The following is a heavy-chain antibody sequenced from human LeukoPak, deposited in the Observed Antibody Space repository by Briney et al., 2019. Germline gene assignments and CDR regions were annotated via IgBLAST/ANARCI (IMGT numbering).Heavy chain of an antibody. D-gene: IGHD3-22*01. Sequence: PGRSLRLSCAASGFTFSSYAMHWVRQAPGKGLEWVAVISYDGSNKYYAVSVKGRFTISRDNSKNTLYLQMNSLRAEDTAVYYCARLSYSSGYASWGQGTLVTVSS. V-gene: IGHV3-30-3*01. J-gene: IGHJ4*02. CDR2: ISYDGSNK. CDR3: ARLSYSSGYAS. CDR1: GFTFSSYA.